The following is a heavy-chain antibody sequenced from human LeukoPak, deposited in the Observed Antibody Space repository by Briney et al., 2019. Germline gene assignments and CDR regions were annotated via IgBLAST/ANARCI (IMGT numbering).Heavy chain of an antibody. D-gene: IGHD3-22*01. V-gene: IGHV3-48*01. CDR2: ISSSSSTI. Sequence: GGSLRLSCAASGFTFSSYSMNWVRQAPGKGLEWVSYISSSSSTIYYADSVKGRFTISRDNAKNSLYLQMNSLRAEDTAVYYCARFYDSSGYYYGDVAFDIWGQGTMVTVSS. CDR3: ARFYDSSGYYYGDVAFDI. CDR1: GFTFSSYS. J-gene: IGHJ3*02.